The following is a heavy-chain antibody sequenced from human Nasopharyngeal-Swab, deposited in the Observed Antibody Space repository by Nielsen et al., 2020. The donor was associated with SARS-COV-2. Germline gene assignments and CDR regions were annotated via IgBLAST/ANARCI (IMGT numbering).Heavy chain of an antibody. V-gene: IGHV1-3*01. CDR3: ARDPRGLSSPSGMDV. CDR1: GYTFTSHA. CDR2: INAANGDT. Sequence: ASVKVFCKASGYTFTSHAMHWVRQAPGQRLEWLGWINAANGDTKYSQKIQGRVTITRDTSASTAYMELSSLRSEDTAVYYCARDPRGLSSPSGMDVWGQGTTVTVSS. J-gene: IGHJ6*02. D-gene: IGHD3-16*02.